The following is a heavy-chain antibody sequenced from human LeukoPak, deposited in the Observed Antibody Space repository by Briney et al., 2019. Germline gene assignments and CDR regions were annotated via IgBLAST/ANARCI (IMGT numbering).Heavy chain of an antibody. Sequence: SETLSLTCAVYGGSFSGYYLSWIRQPPGKGLEWIGEINHSGSTNYNPSLKSRVTISVDTSKNQFSLKLSSVTAADTAVYYCARTRGKRGYYDILPGYFDYWGQGTLVTVSS. CDR1: GGSFSGYY. CDR2: INHSGST. J-gene: IGHJ4*02. CDR3: ARTRGKRGYYDILPGYFDY. D-gene: IGHD3-9*01. V-gene: IGHV4-34*01.